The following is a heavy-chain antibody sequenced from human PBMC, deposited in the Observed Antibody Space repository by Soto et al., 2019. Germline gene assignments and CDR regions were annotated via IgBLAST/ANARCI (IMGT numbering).Heavy chain of an antibody. CDR2: ISAYNGDT. CDR3: ARDPPYSSGWSVRYYYYYGMDV. Sequence: SVKVSCKASGYTFTSYGISWVRQAPGQGLEWMGWISAYNGDTNYAQKLQGRVTMTTDTSTSTAYMELRSLRSDDTAVYYCARDPPYSSGWSVRYYYYYGMDVWGQGTTVTVSS. CDR1: GYTFTSYG. D-gene: IGHD6-19*01. J-gene: IGHJ6*02. V-gene: IGHV1-18*01.